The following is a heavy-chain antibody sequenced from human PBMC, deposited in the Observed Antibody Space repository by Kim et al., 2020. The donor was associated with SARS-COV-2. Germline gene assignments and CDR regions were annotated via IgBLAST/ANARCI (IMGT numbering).Heavy chain of an antibody. D-gene: IGHD6-13*01. Sequence: GGSLRLSCTTSGFTFSSFAMHWVRQAPGKGLEWVALIWFNGGNEYYADSVRGRFTISRDNSKNTLNLQMNSLRAEDTAVYYCARGSGAAAAGTVGDHWGQGTLVTVSS. V-gene: IGHV3-33*01. J-gene: IGHJ1*01. CDR2: IWFNGGNE. CDR1: GFTFSSFA. CDR3: ARGSGAAAAGTVGDH.